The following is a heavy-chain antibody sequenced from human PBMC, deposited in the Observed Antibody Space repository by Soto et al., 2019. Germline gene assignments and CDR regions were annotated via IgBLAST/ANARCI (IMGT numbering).Heavy chain of an antibody. CDR1: GFTFSTYA. V-gene: IGHV3-23*01. Sequence: PGGSLRLSCAASGFTFSTYAMTWVRQAPGKGLEWVSGIRGSLGSTYYADSVKGRFTITRDNSKNTLYLQMNSLSAEDTAVYYCARDRGSGWYSDFDYWGPGTLVTVSS. D-gene: IGHD6-19*01. CDR3: ARDRGSGWYSDFDY. J-gene: IGHJ4*02. CDR2: IRGSLGST.